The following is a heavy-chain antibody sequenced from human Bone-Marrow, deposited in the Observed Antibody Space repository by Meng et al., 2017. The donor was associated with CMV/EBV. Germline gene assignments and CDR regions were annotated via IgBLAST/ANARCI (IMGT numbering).Heavy chain of an antibody. D-gene: IGHD3-9*01. CDR1: GYTFTSYG. CDR3: ARESYDILTGYPLGAFEL. Sequence: ASVKVSCKASGYTFTSYGISWVRQAPGQGLEWMGWISAYNGNTNYAQKLQGRVTMTTDTSKSTAYMELRSLRSDDTAVYYCARESYDILTGYPLGAFELWGQGTMVTVSS. CDR2: ISAYNGNT. J-gene: IGHJ3*01. V-gene: IGHV1-18*01.